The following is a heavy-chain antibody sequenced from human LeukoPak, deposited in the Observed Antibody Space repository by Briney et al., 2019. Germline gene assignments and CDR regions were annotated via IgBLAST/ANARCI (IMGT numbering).Heavy chain of an antibody. J-gene: IGHJ3*02. CDR2: IYHSGST. D-gene: IGHD6-6*01. CDR1: GYSISSGYY. CDR3: ARERPTPTLSSIAAHDAFDI. V-gene: IGHV4-38-2*02. Sequence: SETLSLTCTVSGYSISSGYYWGWIRQPPGKGLEWIGSIYHSGSTYYNPSLKSRVTISVDTSKNQFSLKLSSVTAADTAVYYCARERPTPTLSSIAAHDAFDIWGQGTMVTVSS.